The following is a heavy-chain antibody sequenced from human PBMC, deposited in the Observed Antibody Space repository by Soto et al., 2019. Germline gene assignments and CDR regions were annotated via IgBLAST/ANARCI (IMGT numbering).Heavy chain of an antibody. D-gene: IGHD5-12*01. Sequence: SETLSLTCAXSGGSISSGGYSWSWIRQPPGKGLEWIGYIYHSGSTYYNPSLKSRVTISVDRSKNQFSLKLSSVTAADTAVYYCARAVVATRGYYYGMDVWGQGTTVTVSS. CDR2: IYHSGST. CDR3: ARAVVATRGYYYGMDV. V-gene: IGHV4-30-2*01. CDR1: GGSISSGGYS. J-gene: IGHJ6*02.